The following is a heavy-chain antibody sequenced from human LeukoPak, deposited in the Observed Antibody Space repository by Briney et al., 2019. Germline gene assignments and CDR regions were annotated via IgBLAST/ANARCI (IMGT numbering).Heavy chain of an antibody. V-gene: IGHV4-30-4*08. D-gene: IGHD4-17*01. J-gene: IGHJ5*02. CDR2: IYYSGST. CDR3: ARVEWVTTSPNWFDP. Sequence: SETLSLTCTVSGGSISSGDYYWSWIRQPPGKGLEWIGYIYYSGSTYYDPSLKSRVTISVDTSKNQFSLKLSSVTAADTAVYYCARVEWVTTSPNWFDPWGQGTLVTVSS. CDR1: GGSISSGDYY.